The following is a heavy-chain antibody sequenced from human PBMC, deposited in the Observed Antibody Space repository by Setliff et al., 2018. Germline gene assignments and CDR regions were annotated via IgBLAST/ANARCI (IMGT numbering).Heavy chain of an antibody. D-gene: IGHD3-10*01. J-gene: IGHJ4*02. Sequence: PVGSLRLSCAASGFTFGSYWMTWVRQAPEKGLEWVANIHQGGSERHYVDSVKGRFTISRDNAKNSLFLQMNILEVEDTAVYYCVRDWASGDDHWGRGTLVTVSS. CDR2: IHQGGSER. CDR1: GFTFGSYW. V-gene: IGHV3-7*01. CDR3: VRDWASGDDH.